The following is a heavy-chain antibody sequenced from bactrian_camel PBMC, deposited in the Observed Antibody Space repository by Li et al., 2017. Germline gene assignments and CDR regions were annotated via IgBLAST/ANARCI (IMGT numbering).Heavy chain of an antibody. V-gene: IGHV3S53*01. Sequence: HVQLVESGGGSVQAGGSLRLSCAASGYTNSNKCMGWFRQAPGKEREGVAAIRSDGSTTYADSVKGRFTISKDNAKNTLYLQMNSLKPEDTAMYYCAAADYVGRSYCQPRADYPYWGQGTQVTVS. J-gene: IGHJ4*01. D-gene: IGHD5*01. CDR1: GYTNSNKC. CDR2: IRSDGST. CDR3: AAADYVGRSYCQPRADYPY.